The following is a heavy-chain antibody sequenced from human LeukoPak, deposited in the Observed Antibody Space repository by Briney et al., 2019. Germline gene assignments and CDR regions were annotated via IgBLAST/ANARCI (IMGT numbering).Heavy chain of an antibody. CDR3: ARRSSRGYYDSSGYYYS. J-gene: IGHJ4*02. CDR1: GGSFSGYY. CDR2: INHSGST. V-gene: IGHV4-34*01. Sequence: PSETLSLACAVYGGSFSGYYWSWIRQPPGKGLEWIGEINHSGSTNYNPSLKSRVTISVDTSKNQFSLKLSSVTAADTAVYYCARRSSRGYYDSSGYYYSWGQGTLVTVSS. D-gene: IGHD3-22*01.